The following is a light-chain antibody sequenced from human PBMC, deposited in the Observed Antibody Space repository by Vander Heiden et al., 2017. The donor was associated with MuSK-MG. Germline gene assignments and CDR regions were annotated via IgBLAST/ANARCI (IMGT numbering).Light chain of an antibody. CDR3: LIWHNSAYV. J-gene: IGLJ1*01. CDR1: RDINLDSCS. Sequence: QAVLTQPSSLSASPGASASLTCTLRRDINLDSCSIFCFQQRPGSPPQYLLKYTSDSDKQQGSGVPSRFSGSKDASANAGILLIAGLQSEDEAYYYCLIWHNSAYVFGPGTKVTVL. CDR2: YTSDSDK. V-gene: IGLV5-45*03.